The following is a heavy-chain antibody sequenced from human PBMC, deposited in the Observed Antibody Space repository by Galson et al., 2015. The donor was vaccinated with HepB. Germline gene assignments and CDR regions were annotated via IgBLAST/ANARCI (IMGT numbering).Heavy chain of an antibody. J-gene: IGHJ3*02. D-gene: IGHD6-13*01. CDR3: ARAQLAAAGSDAFDI. V-gene: IGHV1-69*02. CDR2: IIPILGIA. Sequence: SVKVSCKASGGTFSSYTISWVRQAPGQGLEWMGRIIPILGIANYAQKFQGRVTITADKSTSTAYMELSSLRSEDTAVYYCARAQLAAAGSDAFDIWGQGTMVTVSS. CDR1: GGTFSSYT.